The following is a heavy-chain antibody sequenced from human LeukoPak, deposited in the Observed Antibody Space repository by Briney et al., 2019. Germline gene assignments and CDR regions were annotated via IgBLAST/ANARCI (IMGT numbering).Heavy chain of an antibody. CDR1: GFTFSSYS. V-gene: IGHV3-21*01. J-gene: IGHJ4*02. Sequence: PGGSLRLSCAASGFTFSSYSMNWVRQAPAKGLEWVSSISSSSSYIYYADSVKGRCTISRDNAKNSLYLQMNRLRAEDTAVYYCARDPRGSGWFDYWGQGTLVTVSS. D-gene: IGHD6-19*01. CDR2: ISSSSSYI. CDR3: ARDPRGSGWFDY.